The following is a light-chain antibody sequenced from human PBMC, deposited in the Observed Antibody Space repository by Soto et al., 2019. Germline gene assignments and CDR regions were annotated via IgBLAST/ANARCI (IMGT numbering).Light chain of an antibody. J-gene: IGLJ2*01. CDR1: SSNIGSNT. V-gene: IGLV1-44*01. CDR2: SNN. Sequence: QSVLTQPPSASGTPGQRVTISCSGSSSNIGSNTVNWYQQLPGTAPKLLIYSNNQRPSGVPDRFSGSKSGTSASLTISGLQGEDEADYYCSSYTAISTLDIVFGGGTQLTVL. CDR3: SSYTAISTLDIV.